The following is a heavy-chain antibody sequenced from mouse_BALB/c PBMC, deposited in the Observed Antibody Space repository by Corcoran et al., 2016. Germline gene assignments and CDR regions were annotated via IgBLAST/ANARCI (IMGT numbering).Heavy chain of an antibody. V-gene: IGHV1-66*01. CDR1: GYRFTSYY. Sequence: QVQLQQSGPELVKPGASVKISCKASGYRFTSYYIHWVKQRPGQGLEWIGWIFPGRGNTKYSEKFKGKATLTADTSSSTAYMQLSRLTSEDSAVYFCARYYRYAMDYWGQGTSVTVSS. CDR3: ARYYRYAMDY. D-gene: IGHD2-14*01. J-gene: IGHJ4*01. CDR2: IFPGRGNT.